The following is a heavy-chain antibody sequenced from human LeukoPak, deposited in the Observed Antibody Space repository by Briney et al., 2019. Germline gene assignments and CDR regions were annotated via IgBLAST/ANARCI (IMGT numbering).Heavy chain of an antibody. CDR2: INPIFGTE. D-gene: IGHD3-3*01. CDR3: AMSHYDGITIFGVKSPEGGYGMDV. CDR1: GDTFSSYA. Sequence: GASVKLSCKASGDTFSSYAISWVRQAPGQGLDWMGGINPIFGTENYAQKFQGRVTITAEESTSTVYMELSSLGSGDSAVYYCAMSHYDGITIFGVKSPEGGYGMDVWGQGTTVTVSS. V-gene: IGHV1-69*01. J-gene: IGHJ6*02.